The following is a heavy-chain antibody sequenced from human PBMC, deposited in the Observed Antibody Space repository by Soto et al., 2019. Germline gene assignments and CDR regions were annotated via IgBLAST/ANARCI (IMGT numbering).Heavy chain of an antibody. V-gene: IGHV4-34*09. Sequence: SETLSLTCAVYGGSFSAYSWTWIRQPPGKGLEWIGEINHSGSTNYNPSLKSRVTISVDTSKNQFSLKLSSVTAADTAVYYCARSPHYYDSSGYYYEEPFDYWGQGTLVTVSS. CDR1: GGSFSAYS. CDR3: ARSPHYYDSSGYYYEEPFDY. J-gene: IGHJ4*02. D-gene: IGHD3-22*01. CDR2: INHSGST.